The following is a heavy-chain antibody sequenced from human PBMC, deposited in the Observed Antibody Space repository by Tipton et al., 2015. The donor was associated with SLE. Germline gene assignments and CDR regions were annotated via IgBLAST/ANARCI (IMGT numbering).Heavy chain of an antibody. V-gene: IGHV4-59*01. J-gene: IGHJ5*02. CDR2: IYYSGST. CDR1: GGSFNGYF. Sequence: TLSLTCAVYGGSFNGYFWSWIRQPPGKGLEWIGYIYYSGSTNYNPSLKSRVTISVDTSKNQFSLKLSSVTAADTAVYYCARDWQQQRGWFDPWGQGTLVTVSS. CDR3: ARDWQQQRGWFDP. D-gene: IGHD6-13*01.